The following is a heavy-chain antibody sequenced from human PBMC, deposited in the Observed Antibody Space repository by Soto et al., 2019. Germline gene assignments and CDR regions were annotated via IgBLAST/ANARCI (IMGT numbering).Heavy chain of an antibody. D-gene: IGHD4-17*01. J-gene: IGHJ4*02. V-gene: IGHV3-23*01. CDR2: ISGSGGST. CDR3: AKDLQPYGDYLIATYGYFDY. Sequence: GGSLRLSCAASGFTFSSYAMSWVRQAPGKGLEWVSAISGSGGSTYYADSVKGRFTISRDNSKNTLYLQMNSLRAEDTAVYYCAKDLQPYGDYLIATYGYFDYWGQGTLVTVSS. CDR1: GFTFSSYA.